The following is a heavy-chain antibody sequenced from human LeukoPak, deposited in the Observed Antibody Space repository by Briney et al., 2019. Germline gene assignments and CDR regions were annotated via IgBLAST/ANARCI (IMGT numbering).Heavy chain of an antibody. CDR2: VSGGSSTI. V-gene: IGHV3-48*02. CDR3: ARRDYGSGSFFGIAY. D-gene: IGHD3-10*01. Sequence: PGGSLRLSCAASGFTFSSYTMHWVRQAPGKGLEWISSVSGGSSTIYYADSVKGRFTISRDNARNSLYLQMNSLRDEDTAVYYCARRDYGSGSFFGIAYWGQGTLVTVYS. J-gene: IGHJ4*02. CDR1: GFTFSSYT.